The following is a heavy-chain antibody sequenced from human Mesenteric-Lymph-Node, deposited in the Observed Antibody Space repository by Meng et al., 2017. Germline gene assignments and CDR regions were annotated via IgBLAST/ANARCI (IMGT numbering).Heavy chain of an antibody. J-gene: IGHJ6*02. CDR2: IYWDDDK. V-gene: IGHV2-5*02. D-gene: IGHD1-7*01. CDR1: GFSLSTSGVG. CDR3: ARIRLGYNWNYGLYYYYYGMNV. Sequence: SGPTLVKPTQTLTLTCTFSGFSLSTSGVGVGWIRQPPGKALEWLALIYWDDDKRYSTSLKSRLTITKDTSKNQVVLTMTNMDPVDTATYYCARIRLGYNWNYGLYYYYYGMNVWGQGTTVTVSS.